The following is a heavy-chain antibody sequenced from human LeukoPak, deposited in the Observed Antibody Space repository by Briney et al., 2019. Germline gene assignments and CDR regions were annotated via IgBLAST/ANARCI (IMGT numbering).Heavy chain of an antibody. V-gene: IGHV4-4*02. CDR1: GGSISSSNW. CDR3: ARVSPMWFDP. Sequence: SETLSLTCAVSGGSISSSNWWSWVRQPPGKGLEWIGEIYHSGSTNYNPSLKSRVTISVDTSKNQFSLKLSSVTAADTAVYYCARVSPMWFDPWGQGTLVTVSS. CDR2: IYHSGST. J-gene: IGHJ5*02.